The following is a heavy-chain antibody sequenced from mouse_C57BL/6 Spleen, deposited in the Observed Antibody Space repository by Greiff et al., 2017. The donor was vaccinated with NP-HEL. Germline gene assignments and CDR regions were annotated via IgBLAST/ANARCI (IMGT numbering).Heavy chain of an antibody. V-gene: IGHV1-18*01. CDR2: INPNNGGT. CDR1: GYTFTDYN. Sequence: VQLQQSGPELVKPGASVKIPCKASGYTFTDYNMDWVKQSHGKSLEWIGDINPNNGGTIYNQKFKGKATLTVDKSSSTAYMELRSLTSEDTAVYYCARRGGYGSSSHWYFDVWGTGTTVTVSS. D-gene: IGHD1-1*01. J-gene: IGHJ1*03. CDR3: ARRGGYGSSSHWYFDV.